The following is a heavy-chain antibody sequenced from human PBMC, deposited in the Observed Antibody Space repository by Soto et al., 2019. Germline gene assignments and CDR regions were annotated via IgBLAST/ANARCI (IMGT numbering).Heavy chain of an antibody. V-gene: IGHV4-59*01. Sequence: SETLSLTCTVSGGSISSYYWSWIRQPPGKGLEWIGYIYYSGSTNYNPSLKSRVTISVDTSKNQFSLKLSSVTAADTAKYYCGSSNYISSFMSLFIISVVTFKYHFSLKLISVTAVDTAVYYCVRAGSSYYYILTGPTRYYYYYGMDVWGQGTTVTVS. J-gene: IGHJ6*02. D-gene: IGHD3-10*02. CDR1: GGSISSYY. CDR2: IYYSGST. CDR3: GSSNYISSFMSLFIISVVTFKYHFSLKLISVTAVDTAVYYCVRAGSSYYYILTGPTRYYYYYGMDV.